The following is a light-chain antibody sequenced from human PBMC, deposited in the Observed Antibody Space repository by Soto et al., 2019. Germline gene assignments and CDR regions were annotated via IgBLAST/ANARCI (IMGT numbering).Light chain of an antibody. CDR1: SSDFGAYNY. Sequence: QSALTQPASVSGSPGQSITISCTGTSSDFGAYNYVSWYQQHPGKAPKLMIYDVSHRPSGVPVRFSGSKSGNTASLTISGLQAVDEPEYYCGSYTGSPTPWVFGGGTKVTVL. V-gene: IGLV2-14*03. CDR2: DVS. CDR3: GSYTGSPTPWV. J-gene: IGLJ3*02.